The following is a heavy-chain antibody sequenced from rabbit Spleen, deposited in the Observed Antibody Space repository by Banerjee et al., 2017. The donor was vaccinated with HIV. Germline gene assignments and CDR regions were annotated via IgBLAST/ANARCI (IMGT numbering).Heavy chain of an antibody. Sequence: QEQLEESGGGLVQPEGSLTLTCTASGFTISSSDYMCWVRLAPGKGLEWIGCIYTGDGSTYYASWVISRFTISKTSSTTVTLQMTSLTAADTATYFCARGGGIVGDGLNLWGPGTLVTVS. CDR2: IYTGDGST. D-gene: IGHD4-1*01. V-gene: IGHV1S45*01. CDR3: ARGGGIVGDGLNL. CDR1: GFTISSSDY. J-gene: IGHJ4*01.